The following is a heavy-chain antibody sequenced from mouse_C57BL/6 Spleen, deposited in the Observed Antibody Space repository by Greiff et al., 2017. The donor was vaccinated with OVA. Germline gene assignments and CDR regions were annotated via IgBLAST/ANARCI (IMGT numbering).Heavy chain of an antibody. CDR2: INPYNGGT. CDR3: AREISRAIDY. Sequence: EVQLQQSGPVLVKPGASVKMSCKASGYTFTDYYMNWVKQSHGKSLEWIGVINPYNGGTSYNQKFKGKATLTVDKSSSTAYMELNSLTSEDSAVYYIAREISRAIDYWGQGPSVTVSS. J-gene: IGHJ4*01. D-gene: IGHD3-3*01. CDR1: GYTFTDYY. V-gene: IGHV1-19*01.